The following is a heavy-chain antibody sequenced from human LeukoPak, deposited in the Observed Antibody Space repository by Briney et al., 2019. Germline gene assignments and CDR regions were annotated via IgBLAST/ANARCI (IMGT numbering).Heavy chain of an antibody. V-gene: IGHV1-2*02. D-gene: IGHD4-23*01. CDR1: GYTFTGYY. CDR2: INPNSGGT. Sequence: ASVKVSCTASGYTFTGYYMLWVRQAPGQGLEWMGWINPNSGGTNYAQKFQGRVTMTRDTSISTAYMELSRLRSDDTAVYYFAMVEEDYGGNYYYYYYMDVWGKGTTVTVSS. CDR3: AMVEEDYGGNYYYYYYMDV. J-gene: IGHJ6*03.